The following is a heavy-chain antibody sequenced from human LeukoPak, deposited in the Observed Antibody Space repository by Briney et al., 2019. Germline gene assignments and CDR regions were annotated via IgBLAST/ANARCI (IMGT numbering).Heavy chain of an antibody. V-gene: IGHV4-59*12. CDR1: GGSISIYY. Sequence: SETLSLTCTVSGGSISIYYWSWIRQLPGKGREWIGYIYDSGSTNYNPSLKSRVTISVDTSKNQFSLKLSSVTAADTAVYYCARDPVYYYDSSGYYTSDYWGQGTLVTVSS. CDR3: ARDPVYYYDSSGYYTSDY. D-gene: IGHD3-22*01. CDR2: IYDSGST. J-gene: IGHJ4*02.